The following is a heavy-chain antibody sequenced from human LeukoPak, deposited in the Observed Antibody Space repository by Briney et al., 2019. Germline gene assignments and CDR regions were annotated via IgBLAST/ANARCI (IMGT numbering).Heavy chain of an antibody. CDR2: INPNSAGT. CDR1: GYTFTDYY. J-gene: IGHJ4*02. D-gene: IGHD6-13*01. CDR3: ARLGIAASGDAY. Sequence: ASVKVSCKASGYTFTDYYMHWVRQAPGQGLEWMGWINPNSAGTNYAQRFQGRVTMTRDSSISTAYMELSRLTSDDTAVYYCARLGIAASGDAYWGQGILVTVSS. V-gene: IGHV1-2*02.